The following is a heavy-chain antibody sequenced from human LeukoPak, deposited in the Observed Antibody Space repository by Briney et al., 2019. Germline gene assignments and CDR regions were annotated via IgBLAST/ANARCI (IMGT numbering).Heavy chain of an antibody. V-gene: IGHV4-34*01. CDR1: GGSISSYY. D-gene: IGHD3-22*01. Sequence: SETLSLTCTVSGGSISSYYWSWIRQLPGKGLEWIGEINHSGSTNYNPSLKSRVTISVDTSKNQFSLKLSSVTAADTAVYYCARGSKATMIVVARPFDYWGQGTLVTVSS. CDR3: ARGSKATMIVVARPFDY. CDR2: INHSGST. J-gene: IGHJ4*02.